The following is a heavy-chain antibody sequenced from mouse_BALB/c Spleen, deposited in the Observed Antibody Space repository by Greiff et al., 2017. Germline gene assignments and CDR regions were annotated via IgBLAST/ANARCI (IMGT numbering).Heavy chain of an antibody. D-gene: IGHD2-1*01. CDR1: GYSFTGYY. J-gene: IGHJ2*01. Sequence: EVQLQQSGPELVKPGASVKISCKASGYSFTGYYMHWVKQSHVKSLEWIGRINPYNGATSYNQNFKDKASLTVDKSSSTAYMELHSLTSEDSAVYYSSRFDYGNPDDWGQGTTLTVSS. V-gene: IGHV1-31*01. CDR3: SRFDYGNPDD. CDR2: INPYNGAT.